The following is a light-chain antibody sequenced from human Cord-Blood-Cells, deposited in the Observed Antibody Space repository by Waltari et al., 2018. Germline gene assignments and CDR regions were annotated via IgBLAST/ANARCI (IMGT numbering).Light chain of an antibody. Sequence: QSALTQPASVSGSPGQSITIPCTGTSSDVGGYNYVYWYQQHPGKAPKLMIYDVSTRPSGVSNRFSGSKSGNTASLTISGLQAEDEADYYCSSYTSGSTWVFGGGTKLTVL. CDR1: SSDVGGYNY. J-gene: IGLJ3*02. CDR2: DVS. V-gene: IGLV2-14*01. CDR3: SSYTSGSTWV.